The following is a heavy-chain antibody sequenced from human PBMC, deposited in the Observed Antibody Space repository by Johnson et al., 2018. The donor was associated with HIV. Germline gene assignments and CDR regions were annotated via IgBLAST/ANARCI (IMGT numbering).Heavy chain of an antibody. CDR3: ARAPRPDAFDI. V-gene: IGHV3-30*14. J-gene: IGHJ3*02. Sequence: QMLLVESGGGVVQPGRSVRLSCVASGFIVTNYYMSWVRQAPGKGLEWVAVISYDGSNKYYADSVKGRFTISRDNSKNTLYLQMNSLRAEDTAVYYCARAPRPDAFDIWGQGTMVTVSS. CDR1: GFIVTNYY. CDR2: ISYDGSNK.